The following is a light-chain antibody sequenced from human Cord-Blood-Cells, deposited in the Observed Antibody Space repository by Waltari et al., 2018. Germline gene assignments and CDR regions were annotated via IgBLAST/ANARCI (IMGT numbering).Light chain of an antibody. CDR2: RNN. V-gene: IGLV1-47*01. CDR3: AAWDDSLSGHVV. Sequence: QSVLTQPPSASGTPGQRVTIPCSGSSSNIGSNYVYWYQQRPGTAPKLLIYRNNQRPSGVPDRFSGSKSGTSASLAISGLRSEDEADYYCAAWDDSLSGHVVFGGGTKLTVL. J-gene: IGLJ2*01. CDR1: SSNIGSNY.